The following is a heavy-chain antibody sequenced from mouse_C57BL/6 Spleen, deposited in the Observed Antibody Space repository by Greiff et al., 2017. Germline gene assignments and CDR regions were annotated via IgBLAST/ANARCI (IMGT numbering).Heavy chain of an antibody. D-gene: IGHD3-2*02. J-gene: IGHJ3*01. CDR3: ARPQTAQGRGFAY. CDR1: GFTFSSYG. Sequence: EVQLVESGGDLVKPGGSLKLSCAASGFTFSSYGMSWVRQTPDKRLEWVATISSGGSYTYYPDSVKGRFTISRDNAKNTLYLQMSSLKSEDTAMYYCARPQTAQGRGFAYWGQGTLVTVSA. CDR2: ISSGGSYT. V-gene: IGHV5-6*01.